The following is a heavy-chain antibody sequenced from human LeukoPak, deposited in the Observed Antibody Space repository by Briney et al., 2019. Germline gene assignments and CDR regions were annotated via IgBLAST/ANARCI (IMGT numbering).Heavy chain of an antibody. CDR1: GFTFSSYW. CDR2: IKTDGSTT. Sequence: GGSLRLSCAVSGFTFSSYWMHWVRQAPGKGLVWVSHIKTDGSTTAYADSVKGRFTISRDNAKNTLYLQMNSLRAEDTAVYYCARVGGTTVAPNDAFDIWGQGTMVTVSS. CDR3: ARVGGTTVAPNDAFDI. J-gene: IGHJ3*02. V-gene: IGHV3-74*01. D-gene: IGHD4-23*01.